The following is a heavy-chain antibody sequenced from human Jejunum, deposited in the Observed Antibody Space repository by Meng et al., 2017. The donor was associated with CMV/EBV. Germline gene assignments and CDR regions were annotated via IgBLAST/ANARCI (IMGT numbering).Heavy chain of an antibody. CDR1: GYTFIGYH. CDR2: INPNSGGP. V-gene: IGHV1-2*02. Sequence: ASGYTFIGYHIHWVRQAPGQGLEWMGWINPNSGGPARAQKFQGRVTLTRDTSTNTAYMELRNLRSDDTAVYYCAREREITQSALDIWGQGTKVTVSS. J-gene: IGHJ3*02. CDR3: AREREITQSALDI. D-gene: IGHD1-20*01.